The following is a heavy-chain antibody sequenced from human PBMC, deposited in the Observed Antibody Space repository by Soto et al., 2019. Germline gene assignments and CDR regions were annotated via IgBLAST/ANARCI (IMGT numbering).Heavy chain of an antibody. J-gene: IGHJ4*02. CDR3: AKAVAGTRAGCFDY. CDR1: GGNCDDYG. D-gene: IGHD6-19*01. Sequence: SLRLSWTAAGGNCDDYGGRWIRQAPGKGLEWVSGISWNSGSIGYADSVKGRFTISRDNAKNSLYLQMNSLRAEDTALYFCAKAVAGTRAGCFDYWGQGTLGTLSS. V-gene: IGHV3-9*01. CDR2: ISWNSGSI.